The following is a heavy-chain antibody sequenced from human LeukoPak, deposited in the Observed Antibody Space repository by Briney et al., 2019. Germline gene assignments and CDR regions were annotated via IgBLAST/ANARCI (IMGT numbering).Heavy chain of an antibody. CDR3: AKDHLPGIVVADRDY. V-gene: IGHV3-23*01. CDR1: GFTFSSYW. J-gene: IGHJ4*02. Sequence: PGGSLRLSCEASGFTFSSYWMSWVRQAPGKGLEWVSAISGSGGTTYYADSVKGRFTISRDNSKNTLYLQINSLRAEDTAVYYCAKDHLPGIVVADRDYWGQGTLVTVSS. D-gene: IGHD6-19*01. CDR2: ISGSGGTT.